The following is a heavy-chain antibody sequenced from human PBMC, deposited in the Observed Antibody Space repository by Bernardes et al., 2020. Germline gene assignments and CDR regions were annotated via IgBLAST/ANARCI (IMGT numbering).Heavy chain of an antibody. Sequence: GGSLRLSCAASGFTFDDYAMHWVRQAPGKGLEWVSGISWNSGSIGYADSVKGRFTISRDNAKNSLYLQMNSLRAEDTALYYCAKDQLVSQGDWFDPWGQGTLVTVSS. D-gene: IGHD6-13*01. CDR1: GFTFDDYA. CDR3: AKDQLVSQGDWFDP. J-gene: IGHJ5*02. CDR2: ISWNSGSI. V-gene: IGHV3-9*01.